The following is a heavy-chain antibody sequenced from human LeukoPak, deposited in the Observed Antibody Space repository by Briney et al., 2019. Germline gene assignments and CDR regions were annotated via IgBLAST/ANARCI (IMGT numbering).Heavy chain of an antibody. D-gene: IGHD3-22*01. J-gene: IGHJ5*02. CDR1: GYTFTSYG. CDR3: ARGPYYYDSSGRRVWFDP. Sequence: ASVKVSCKASGYTFTSYGISWVRQAPGQGLEWMGWISAYNGNTNYAQKLQGRVTMTTDTSTSTAYMELRSLRSDDTAVYYCARGPYYYDSSGRRVWFDPWGQGTLVTVSS. V-gene: IGHV1-18*01. CDR2: ISAYNGNT.